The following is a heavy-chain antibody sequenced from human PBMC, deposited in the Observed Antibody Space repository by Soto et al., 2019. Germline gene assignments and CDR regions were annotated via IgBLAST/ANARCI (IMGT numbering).Heavy chain of an antibody. V-gene: IGHV3-23*01. CDR2: ITGSGGTI. Sequence: DVHLLESGGGLVQPGGSLRLSCAAAGFSFSRYAMIWVRQAPGKGQEWVSGITGSGGTIEYAASVKGRITISRDNSKDTVDLEMNSLRADDTDLYYCAKDDVAGDGLWLVAHCGKGSLVTVS. D-gene: IGHD2-21*02. CDR1: GFSFSRYA. CDR3: AKDDVAGDGLWLVAH. J-gene: IGHJ1*01.